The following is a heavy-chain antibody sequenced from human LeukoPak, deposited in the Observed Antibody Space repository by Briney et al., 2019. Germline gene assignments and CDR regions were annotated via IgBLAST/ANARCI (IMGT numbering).Heavy chain of an antibody. D-gene: IGHD5-12*01. CDR3: ARRGSGYDLVGYFDY. V-gene: IGHV3-7*01. CDR2: IKQDGSEK. J-gene: IGHJ4*02. Sequence: GGSLRLSCAASGFTFSSYWMSWVRQAPGKGLEWVANIKQDGSEKNYVDSVKGRFTISRDNAKNSLYLQMNSLRAEDTAVYYCARRGSGYDLVGYFDYWGQGTLVTVSS. CDR1: GFTFSSYW.